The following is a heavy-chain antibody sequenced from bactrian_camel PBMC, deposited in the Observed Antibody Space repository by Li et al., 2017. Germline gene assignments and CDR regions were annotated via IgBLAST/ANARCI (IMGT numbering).Heavy chain of an antibody. CDR1: GDSYTTYY. Sequence: QVQLVESGGGSVQAGGSLRLSCEASGDSYTTYYMAWFRQPPGKEREGVASIVVVTHSTTYADAVKGRSTVSRDSSSNTITLQMNSLKPEDSARYYCAAAEHCTGGYLSQYINWGQGTQVTVS. V-gene: IGHV3S68*01. D-gene: IGHD7*01. CDR3: AAAEHCTGGYLSQYIN. J-gene: IGHJ4*01. CDR2: IVVVTHST.